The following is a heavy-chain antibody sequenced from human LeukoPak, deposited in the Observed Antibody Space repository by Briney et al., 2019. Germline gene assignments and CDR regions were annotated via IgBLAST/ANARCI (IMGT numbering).Heavy chain of an antibody. CDR3: AREAAVAGRRYFDY. D-gene: IGHD6-19*01. J-gene: IGHJ4*02. V-gene: IGHV4-59*01. CDR1: GGSISSYY. Sequence: SETLSLTCTVSGGSISSYYWSWIRQPPGKGLEWIGYIYYRGSTNYNPSLKSRVTLSVDTSRNQFSLRLSSVTAADTAVYYCAREAAVAGRRYFDYWGQGTLVTVSS. CDR2: IYYRGST.